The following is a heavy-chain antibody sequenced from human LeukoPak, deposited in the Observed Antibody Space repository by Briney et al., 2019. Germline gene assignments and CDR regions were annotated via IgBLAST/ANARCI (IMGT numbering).Heavy chain of an antibody. Sequence: PGGSLRLSGAASGFTFSTYNMNWVRQAPGKGLEWVSYISSSSGTIYYADSVQGRFTISRDNAKNSLYLQMNSLRAEDTAVYYCARRLTASGKHYFDYWGQGTLVTVSS. D-gene: IGHD6-13*01. CDR3: ARRLTASGKHYFDY. J-gene: IGHJ4*02. CDR1: GFTFSTYN. CDR2: ISSSSGTI. V-gene: IGHV3-48*01.